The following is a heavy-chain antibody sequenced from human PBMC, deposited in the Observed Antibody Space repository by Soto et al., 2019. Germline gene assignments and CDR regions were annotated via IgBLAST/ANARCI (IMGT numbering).Heavy chain of an antibody. J-gene: IGHJ4*02. D-gene: IGHD4-17*01. Sequence: QVQLVQSGAEVKKPGASGKVSCKLSGHTLSQLSMHWVRQAPGKGLEWMGGFHPEDGEIIYAQKFQGRVTMTEDTSTDTAYMELSSLRSEDTAVYYCAKTGNDYGDLDSWGQGTLVTVSS. CDR3: AKTGNDYGDLDS. V-gene: IGHV1-24*01. CDR2: FHPEDGEI. CDR1: GHTLSQLS.